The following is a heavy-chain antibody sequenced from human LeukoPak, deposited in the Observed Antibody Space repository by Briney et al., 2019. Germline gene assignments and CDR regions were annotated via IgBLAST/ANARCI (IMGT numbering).Heavy chain of an antibody. CDR1: GFTVSSNY. CDR3: ARGDGYNYWRY. CDR2: IYIGGST. J-gene: IGHJ4*02. V-gene: IGHV3-53*01. Sequence: GGSLRLSCAASGFTVSSNYMSWVRQAPGKGLEWVSVIYIGGSTYYADSVKGRFTISRDSSKNTLYPQMDSLRAEDTAMYYCARGDGYNYWRYWGQGTLVIVSS. D-gene: IGHD5-24*01.